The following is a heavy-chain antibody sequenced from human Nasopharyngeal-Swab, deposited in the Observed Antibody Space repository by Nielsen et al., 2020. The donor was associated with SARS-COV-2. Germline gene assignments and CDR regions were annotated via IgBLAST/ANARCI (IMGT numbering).Heavy chain of an antibody. CDR1: GFTFSSYG. CDR2: ISYDGSNK. D-gene: IGHD6-6*01. Sequence: GESLKISCAASGFTFSSYGMHWVRQAPGKGLEWVAVISYDGSNKYYADSVKGRFTISRDNSKNTLCLQMNSLRAEDTAVYYCAKDQGSSSLDYWGQGTLVTVSS. J-gene: IGHJ4*02. CDR3: AKDQGSSSLDY. V-gene: IGHV3-30*18.